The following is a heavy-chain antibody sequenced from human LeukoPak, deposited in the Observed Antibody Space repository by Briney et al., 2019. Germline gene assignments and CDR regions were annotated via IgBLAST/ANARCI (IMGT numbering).Heavy chain of an antibody. D-gene: IGHD3-10*01. CDR2: INHSGST. J-gene: IGHJ4*02. CDR1: GGSFSGYY. V-gene: IGHV4-34*01. CDR3: ARGPKSRVRGVGRLAYFDY. Sequence: SETLSLTCAVYGGSFSGYYWSWIRQPPGKGLEWIGEINHSGSTNYNPSLKSRVTISVDTSKNQFSLKLSSVTAADTAVYYCARGPKSRVRGVGRLAYFDYWGQGTLVTVSS.